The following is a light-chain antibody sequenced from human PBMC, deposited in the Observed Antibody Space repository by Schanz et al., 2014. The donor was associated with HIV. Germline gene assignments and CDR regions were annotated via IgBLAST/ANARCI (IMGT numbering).Light chain of an antibody. J-gene: IGLJ1*01. CDR1: SSNVGVYEH. CDR3: SSFTSSFTYV. CDR2: DVS. V-gene: IGLV2-11*01. Sequence: QSALTQPRSVSGSPGQSVTISCTGSSSNVGVYEHVSWYQQLPGKAPKLIIYDVSNRPSEISYRFSGSKSGHAASLTISGLQADDEADYYCSSFTSSFTYVFGTGTKLTVL.